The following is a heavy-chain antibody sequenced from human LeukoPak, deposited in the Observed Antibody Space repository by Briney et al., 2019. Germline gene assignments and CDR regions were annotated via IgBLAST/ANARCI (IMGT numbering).Heavy chain of an antibody. J-gene: IGHJ4*02. CDR2: INHSGST. V-gene: IGHV4-34*01. Sequence: SETLSLTCAVYGGSFSGYYWSWIRQPPGKGLEWIGEINHSGSTNYNPSLKSRVTISVDTSKNQFSLKLSSVTAADTAVYYCARKWVRYCSGGSCPHFDYWGQGTLVTVS. CDR1: GGSFSGYY. CDR3: ARKWVRYCSGGSCPHFDY. D-gene: IGHD2-15*01.